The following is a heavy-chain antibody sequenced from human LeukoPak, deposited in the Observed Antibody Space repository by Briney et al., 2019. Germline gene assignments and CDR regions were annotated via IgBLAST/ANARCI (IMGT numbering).Heavy chain of an antibody. D-gene: IGHD2-21*02. Sequence: GSLRLSCAASGGSSFTDWVLSFRRVPGEGLVWVSRILGNRSDAIYADSVESRWSTFRDNAKNTLYLQMNSLRGEDTAVYYCARDTYCAPFHPWGGGTLVSLPS. V-gene: IGHV3-74*01. CDR1: GGSSFTDW. J-gene: IGHJ5*02. CDR2: ILGNRSDA. CDR3: ARDTYCAPFHP.